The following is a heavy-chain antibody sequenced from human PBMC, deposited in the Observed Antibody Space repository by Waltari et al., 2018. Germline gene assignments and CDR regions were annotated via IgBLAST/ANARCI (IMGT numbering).Heavy chain of an antibody. J-gene: IGHJ5*02. CDR2: INPNSGGT. CDR1: GYTFTGSY. CDR3: ARDSDCSGGSCYSNWFDP. Sequence: QVQLVQSGAEVKKPGASVKVSCKASGYTFTGSYLHWVRQAPGQGLEWMGWINPNSGGTNYAQKFQGRVTMTRDTSISTAYMELSRLRSDDTAVYYCARDSDCSGGSCYSNWFDPWGQGTLVTVSS. D-gene: IGHD2-15*01. V-gene: IGHV1-2*02.